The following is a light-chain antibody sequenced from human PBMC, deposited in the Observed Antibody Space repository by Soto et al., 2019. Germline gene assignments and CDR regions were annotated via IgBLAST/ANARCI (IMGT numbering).Light chain of an antibody. V-gene: IGLV1-40*01. CDR1: SSNIGAGYD. CDR2: GNS. CDR3: QSYDSSLSAVV. Sequence: QSVLTQPPSVSGAPGQRVTISCTGSSSNIGAGYDVHWYQQLPGTAPKLLIYGNSNRPSGVPDRFSRSKSGTSASLAITGLQAEDEADCYCQSYDSSLSAVVFGGGTKLTVL. J-gene: IGLJ2*01.